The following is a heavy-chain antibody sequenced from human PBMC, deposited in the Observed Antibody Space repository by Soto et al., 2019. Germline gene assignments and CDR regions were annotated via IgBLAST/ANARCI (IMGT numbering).Heavy chain of an antibody. Sequence: QVQLMQSGAEVKKPGASVKVSCKASGDTFTEYYIHWVRQAPGQGLEWMGTVNPSGGHTTYAQHFPGGVTMTRETANITLYMAVTSLTSEDTAVYYCARGGHVVVVTAALDFWGQGTLVTVSS. CDR1: GDTFTEYY. D-gene: IGHD2-21*02. CDR2: VNPSGGHT. CDR3: ARGGHVVVVTAALDF. J-gene: IGHJ4*02. V-gene: IGHV1-46*01.